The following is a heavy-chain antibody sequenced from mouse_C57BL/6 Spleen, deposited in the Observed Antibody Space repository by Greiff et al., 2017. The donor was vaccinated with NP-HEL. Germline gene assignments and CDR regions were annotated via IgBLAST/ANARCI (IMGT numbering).Heavy chain of an antibody. V-gene: IGHV1-50*01. J-gene: IGHJ4*01. D-gene: IGHD2-2*01. Sequence: QVQLKQSGAEVVKPGASVKLSCKASGYTFTNYWIQWVKQRPGQGLEWIGEIDPSDNYTDYNQKFKDKATLTVDTSSSTAYMQLSSLTSEDSAVYYCARAGWLRRRDVMDYWGQGSSVTVSS. CDR3: ARAGWLRRRDVMDY. CDR2: IDPSDNYT. CDR1: GYTFTNYW.